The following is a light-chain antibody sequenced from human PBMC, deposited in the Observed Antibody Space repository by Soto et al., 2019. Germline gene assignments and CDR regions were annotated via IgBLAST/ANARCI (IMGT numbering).Light chain of an antibody. CDR3: QKYDSAPLA. Sequence: DVQMTQSPSPLSAPVGDRVTIACRASQAISHYLAWYQQKPGKLPELLIYGSSTLQSGVPSRFSGSGSGTDFTLTISSVQPEDVATYYYQKYDSAPLAFGPGTKVDIK. CDR1: QAISHY. CDR2: GSS. J-gene: IGKJ3*01. V-gene: IGKV1-27*01.